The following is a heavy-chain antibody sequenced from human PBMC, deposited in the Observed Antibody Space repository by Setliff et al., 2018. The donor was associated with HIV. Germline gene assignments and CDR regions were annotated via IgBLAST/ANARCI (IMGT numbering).Heavy chain of an antibody. CDR1: GGSISAYY. CDR3: ARSMGAFDY. Sequence: PSETLSLTCTVSGGSISAYYWSWIRQPAGKGLEYIERIFAGGSTNYNPSLRSRVTISINTSKNQFSLELSSVTAADTAVYYCARSMGAFDYWGPGALVTVSS. D-gene: IGHD1-26*01. CDR2: IFAGGST. V-gene: IGHV4-4*07. J-gene: IGHJ4*02.